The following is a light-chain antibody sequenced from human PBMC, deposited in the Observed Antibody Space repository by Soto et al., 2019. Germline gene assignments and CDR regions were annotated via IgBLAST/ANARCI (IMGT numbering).Light chain of an antibody. CDR1: QSISNS. V-gene: IGKV1-39*01. CDR3: QQSYSNPRT. Sequence: DIQMTQSPSSLSASVGDRVTITCRASQSISNSLTWYQQNPGKAPKLLIYAASSLQSGVPSRFSGSGSGTDFTLTISNLQPEDFATYYCQQSYSNPRTFGQGTKLEIK. J-gene: IGKJ2*01. CDR2: AAS.